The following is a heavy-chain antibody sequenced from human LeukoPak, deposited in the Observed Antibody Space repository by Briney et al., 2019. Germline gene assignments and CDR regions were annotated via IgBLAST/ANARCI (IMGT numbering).Heavy chain of an antibody. CDR1: GFTFNTYG. J-gene: IGHJ4*02. D-gene: IGHD3-22*01. CDR3: ARSYYYDSSGTPDY. CDR2: TRHDGSND. Sequence: GGSLRLSCAASGFTFNTYGMHWVRQAPGKGLEWVAFTRHDGSNDYYTDSAKGRFTISRDNSKNTLYLQMNSLRAEGTAVYYCARSYYYDSSGTPDYWGQGTLVTVSS. V-gene: IGHV3-30*02.